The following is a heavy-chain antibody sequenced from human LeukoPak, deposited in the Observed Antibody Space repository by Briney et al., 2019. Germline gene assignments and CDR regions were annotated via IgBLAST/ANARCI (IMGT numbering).Heavy chain of an antibody. D-gene: IGHD5-18*01. CDR3: ARHGYSSGSGYFDL. CDR1: GGSIGSYY. V-gene: IGHV4-59*08. CDR2: IYYSGST. Sequence: PPETLSLTCTVSGGSIGSYYWSWIRQPPGKGLEWIGYIYYSGSTNYNPSLKSRVTISVDTSKNQFSLKLTSVTAADTAVYYCARHGYSSGSGYFDLWGRGTLVTVSS. J-gene: IGHJ2*01.